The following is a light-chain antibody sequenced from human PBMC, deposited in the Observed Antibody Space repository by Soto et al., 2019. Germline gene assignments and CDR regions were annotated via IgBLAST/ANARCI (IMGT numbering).Light chain of an antibody. Sequence: DIQMTQSPSTLSASVGDTVTITCRASQSIRTWLAWHQQKPGRAPKLLISKASTLESGVPSRFSGSGSGTDFSLTISGLQPDDSATYYCQQYNSYRAFGQGTKVEI. CDR3: QQYNSYRA. CDR1: QSIRTW. V-gene: IGKV1-5*03. J-gene: IGKJ1*01. CDR2: KAS.